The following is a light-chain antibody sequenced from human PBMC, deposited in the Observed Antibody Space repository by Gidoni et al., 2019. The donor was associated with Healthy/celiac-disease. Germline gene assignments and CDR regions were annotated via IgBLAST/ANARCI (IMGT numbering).Light chain of an antibody. CDR2: AAA. CDR1: QGISSY. Sequence: DIQLTQSPSFLSASVGDRVTITCRASQGISSYLAWYQQKPGKAPKLLIYAAATLQSGVPSRFSGSGSGTEFNLTISSMQHEDFATYYCQQLNSYPLTFGGGTKVEIK. V-gene: IGKV1-9*01. J-gene: IGKJ4*01. CDR3: QQLNSYPLT.